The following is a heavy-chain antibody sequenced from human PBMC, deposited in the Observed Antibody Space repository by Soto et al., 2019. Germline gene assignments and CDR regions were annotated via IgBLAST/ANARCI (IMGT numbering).Heavy chain of an antibody. CDR1: ESTLSNVW. V-gene: IGHV3-15*01. J-gene: IGHJ4*02. D-gene: IGHD2-21*01. CDR2: VKREIDGATT. CDR3: TTDPIRDY. Sequence: GGSLRLSCAPSESTLSNVWMSWVRQPPGKGLEWVGRVKREIDGATTDYAAPVKGRFRISRDDSKNTVYLQMNSLRTEDTAVYYCTTDPIRDYWGLGTLVTVSS.